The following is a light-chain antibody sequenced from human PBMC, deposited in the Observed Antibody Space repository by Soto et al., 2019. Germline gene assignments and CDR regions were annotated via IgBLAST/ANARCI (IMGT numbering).Light chain of an antibody. CDR2: DAS. CDR1: QSISSW. Sequence: DIQMTQSPSTLSASVGDRVTITCRASQSISSWLAWYQQKPGKAPKLLIYDASSLESGVPSRFSGSGSGTEFTLTISSLQPDDFATYYCQQSNSYSSTFGQGTKVDIK. V-gene: IGKV1-5*01. CDR3: QQSNSYSST. J-gene: IGKJ1*01.